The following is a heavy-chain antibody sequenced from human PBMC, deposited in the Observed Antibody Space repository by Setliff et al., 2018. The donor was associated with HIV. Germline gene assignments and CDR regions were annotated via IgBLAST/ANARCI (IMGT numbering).Heavy chain of an antibody. Sequence: SETLSLTCGVSGYSISRGYYWGWMRQPPGKGLEWIGTIYHSGSTYYNPSLKSRVTISVDTSQNQFSLKLTSVTAADTAVYYCARETASTIFGVVIPSWFDPWGQGILVTVSS. J-gene: IGHJ5*02. CDR3: ARETASTIFGVVIPSWFDP. D-gene: IGHD3-3*01. V-gene: IGHV4-38-2*02. CDR1: GYSISRGYY. CDR2: IYHSGST.